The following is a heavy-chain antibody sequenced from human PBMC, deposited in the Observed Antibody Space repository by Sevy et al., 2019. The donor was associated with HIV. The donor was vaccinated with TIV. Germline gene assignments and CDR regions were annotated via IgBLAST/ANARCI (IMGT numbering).Heavy chain of an antibody. J-gene: IGHJ6*02. CDR2: IKSKTDGGTT. V-gene: IGHV3-15*01. Sequence: GGSLRLSCAASGFTFSNAWMSWVRQAPGKGLEWVGRIKSKTDGGTTDYAAPMKGRFTISRDDSKNTLYLQMNSLKTEDTAVYYCTTDGEQQLVEPYYYYGMDVWGQGTTVTVSS. CDR3: TTDGEQQLVEPYYYYGMDV. D-gene: IGHD6-13*01. CDR1: GFTFSNAW.